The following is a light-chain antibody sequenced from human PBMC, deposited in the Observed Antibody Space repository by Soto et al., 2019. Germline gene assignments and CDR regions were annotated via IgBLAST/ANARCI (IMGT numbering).Light chain of an antibody. CDR3: QSYDSSLSF. V-gene: IGLV1-40*01. CDR1: SSNIVAGYD. CDR2: GNS. Sequence: QSVLTQPPSVSGAPGQRVTISCTGSSSNIVAGYDVHWYQQLPGTAPKLLIYGNSNRPSGVPDRFSGSKSGTSASLAITGLQAEDEADYYCQSYDSSLSFFGTGTKVTVL. J-gene: IGLJ1*01.